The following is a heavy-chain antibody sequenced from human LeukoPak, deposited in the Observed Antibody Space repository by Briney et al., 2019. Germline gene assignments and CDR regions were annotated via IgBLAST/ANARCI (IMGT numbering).Heavy chain of an antibody. CDR2: IYHSGST. J-gene: IGHJ5*02. CDR3: ARLFVVVVAAGWFDP. CDR1: GYSITSGYY. Sequence: PSETLSLTCTVSGYSITSGYYWGWIRQPPGKGLEWIGSIYHSGSTYYNPSLKSRVTISVDTSKNQFSLKLSSVTAADTAVYYCARLFVVVVAAGWFDPWGQGTLVTVSS. D-gene: IGHD2-15*01. V-gene: IGHV4-38-2*02.